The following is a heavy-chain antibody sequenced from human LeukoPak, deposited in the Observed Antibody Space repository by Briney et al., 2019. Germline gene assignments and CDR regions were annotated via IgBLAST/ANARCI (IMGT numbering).Heavy chain of an antibody. V-gene: IGHV4-30-4*08. CDR2: IYYSGST. CDR1: GGSISSGDYY. Sequence: SQTLSLTCTVSGGSISSGDYYWSWIRQPPGKGLEWIGYIYYSGSTYYNPPLKSRVTISVDTSKNQFSLKLSSVTAADTAVYYCARDDSSGYALDYWGQGTLVTVSS. D-gene: IGHD3-22*01. J-gene: IGHJ4*02. CDR3: ARDDSSGYALDY.